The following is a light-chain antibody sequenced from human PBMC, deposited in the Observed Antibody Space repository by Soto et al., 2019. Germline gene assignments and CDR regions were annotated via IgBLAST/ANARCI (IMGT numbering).Light chain of an antibody. V-gene: IGLV2-18*02. J-gene: IGLJ3*02. CDR1: SSDFGSYNR. CDR2: EVS. Sequence: QSVLTQPPSVSGSPGQSVTISCTGTSSDFGSYNRVYWYQQPPGTAPKLIIYEVSNRPSGVPDRFFGSKSGNTASLTISGLQAEDEADYYCSSFTSSNTWVFGGGTKLTVL. CDR3: SSFTSSNTWV.